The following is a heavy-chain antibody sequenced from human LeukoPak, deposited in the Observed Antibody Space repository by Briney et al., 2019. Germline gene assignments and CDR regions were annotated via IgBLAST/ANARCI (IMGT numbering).Heavy chain of an antibody. V-gene: IGHV4-38-2*02. Sequence: SETLSLTCTVSGYSISSGYYRGWIRQPPGKGLEWIGSIYHSGSTYCNPSLKSRVTISVDTSKNQFSLKLSSVTAADTAVYYCASYCSSTSCYHYYYYMDVWGKGTTVTVSS. CDR2: IYHSGST. D-gene: IGHD2-2*01. J-gene: IGHJ6*03. CDR1: GYSISSGYY. CDR3: ASYCSSTSCYHYYYYMDV.